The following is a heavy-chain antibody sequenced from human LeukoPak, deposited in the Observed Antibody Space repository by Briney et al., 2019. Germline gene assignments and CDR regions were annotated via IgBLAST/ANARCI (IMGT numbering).Heavy chain of an antibody. J-gene: IGHJ3*02. CDR3: ARDTLGRSFGAFDI. CDR2: ISPNGGST. CDR1: GFMFSNYD. D-gene: IGHD1-26*01. Sequence: GGSLRLSCAASGFMFSNYDMHWVRQAPGKGLEYVSHISPNGGSTYYAISVKGRFTISRDNSKNTLYLQMGSLRAEDMAVYYCARDTLGRSFGAFDIWGQGTMVTVSS. V-gene: IGHV3-64*01.